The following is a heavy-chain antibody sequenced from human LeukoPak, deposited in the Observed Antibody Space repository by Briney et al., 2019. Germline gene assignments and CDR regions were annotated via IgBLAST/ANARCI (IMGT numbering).Heavy chain of an antibody. CDR3: AKDICGGNCYPHGGY. V-gene: IGHV3-30*02. J-gene: IGHJ4*02. CDR2: IPYDGSNK. Sequence: GGSLRLSCAAFGFTFSNYGMHWVRQAPGKGLEWVAFIPYDGSNKYYADSLQGRFTISRDNSMNTLYLQMSSLRAEDTAIYYCAKDICGGNCYPHGGYWGQGTLVTVSP. D-gene: IGHD2-21*01. CDR1: GFTFSNYG.